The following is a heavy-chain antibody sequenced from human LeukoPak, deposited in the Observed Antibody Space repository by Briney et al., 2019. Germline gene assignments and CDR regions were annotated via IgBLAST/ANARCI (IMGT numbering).Heavy chain of an antibody. V-gene: IGHV4-31*03. CDR2: IYYSGST. CDR3: ARFPIGGTANYGEDY. Sequence: SETLSLTCTVSGGSISSGGYYWSWIRQHPGKGLEWIGYIYYSGSTYYNPSLKSRVTISVDTSKNQFSLKLSSVTAADTAVYYCARFPIGGTANYGEDYWGQGTPVTVSS. D-gene: IGHD4-17*01. J-gene: IGHJ4*02. CDR1: GGSISSGGYY.